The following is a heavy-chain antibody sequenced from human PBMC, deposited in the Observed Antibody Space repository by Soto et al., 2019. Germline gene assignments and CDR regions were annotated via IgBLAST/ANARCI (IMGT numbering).Heavy chain of an antibody. CDR2: IYYSGST. Sequence: QLQLQESGPGLVKPSETLSLTCTVSGGSISSSSYYWGWIRQPPGKGLEWIGSIYYSGSTYYNPSLKSRVTISVDTSKNQFSLKLSSVTAADTAVYYCARNPLEYCSGGSCYIYGMDVWGQGTTVTVSS. V-gene: IGHV4-39*01. D-gene: IGHD2-15*01. CDR3: ARNPLEYCSGGSCYIYGMDV. J-gene: IGHJ6*02. CDR1: GGSISSSSYY.